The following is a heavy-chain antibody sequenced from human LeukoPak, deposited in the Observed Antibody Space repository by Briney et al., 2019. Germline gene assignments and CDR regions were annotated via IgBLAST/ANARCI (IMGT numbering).Heavy chain of an antibody. Sequence: GGSLRLSCAASGFSFSSYAMSWVRQAPGKGLEWVSAITDSGGSTYHADSVKGRFTISRDNSRNTLNLQMNSLKAEDTAVYYCAKHVWTSVWFFDYWGQGTLVTVSS. J-gene: IGHJ4*02. CDR2: ITDSGGST. CDR1: GFSFSSYA. V-gene: IGHV3-23*01. D-gene: IGHD6-19*01. CDR3: AKHVWTSVWFFDY.